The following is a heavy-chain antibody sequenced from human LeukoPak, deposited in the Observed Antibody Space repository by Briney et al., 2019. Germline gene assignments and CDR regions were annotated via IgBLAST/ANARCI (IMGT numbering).Heavy chain of an antibody. CDR3: ARDDSSIDGSGGYHY. CDR1: GDSINSYH. CDR2: IHMSGST. Sequence: SETLSLTCTVSGDSINSYHWSWIRQPAGKGLEWIGRIHMSGSTNYNPSLRSRVAISMDNSKNQFSLEVTSVTAADTALYYCARDDSSIDGSGGYHYWGQGTLVTVSS. J-gene: IGHJ4*02. V-gene: IGHV4-4*07. D-gene: IGHD3-22*01.